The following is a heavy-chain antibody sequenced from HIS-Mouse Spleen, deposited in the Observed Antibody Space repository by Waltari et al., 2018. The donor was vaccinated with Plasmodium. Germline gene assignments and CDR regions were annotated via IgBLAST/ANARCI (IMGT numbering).Heavy chain of an antibody. CDR3: ARAESSIAARHYYYYGMDV. CDR1: GYSIRSGYY. CDR2: TYHSGST. J-gene: IGHJ6*02. D-gene: IGHD6-6*01. Sequence: QVQLQESGPGLVTPSETLSLTCTVSGYSIRSGYYWGWIRQPPGKGLEWIGSTYHSGSTYYNPSLKSRVTISVDTSKNQFSLKLSSVTAADTAVYYCARAESSIAARHYYYYGMDVWGQGTTVTVSS. V-gene: IGHV4-38-2*02.